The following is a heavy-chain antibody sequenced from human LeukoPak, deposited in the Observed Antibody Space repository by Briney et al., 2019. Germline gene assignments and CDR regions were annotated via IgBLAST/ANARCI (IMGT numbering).Heavy chain of an antibody. CDR2: ISSGGGST. CDR3: ARDRTGNYVAWFDP. Sequence: GGSLRLSCAASGFTFSSYAMSWVRQAPGKGLEWVSSISSGGGSTYYADSVKGRFTISRDNSKNTLYLQMNSLRAEDAAVNYFARDRTGNYVAWFDPWGQGTLVTVSS. D-gene: IGHD4-11*01. V-gene: IGHV3-23*01. J-gene: IGHJ5*02. CDR1: GFTFSSYA.